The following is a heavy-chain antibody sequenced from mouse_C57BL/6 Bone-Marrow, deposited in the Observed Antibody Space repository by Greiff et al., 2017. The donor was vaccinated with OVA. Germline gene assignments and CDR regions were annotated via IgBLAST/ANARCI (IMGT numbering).Heavy chain of an antibody. CDR1: GFTFSSYA. CDR2: ISDGGSYT. D-gene: IGHD1-1*01. J-gene: IGHJ2*01. Sequence: EVHLVESGGGLVKPGGSLKLSCAASGFTFSSYAMSWVRQTPEKRLEWVATISDGGSYTYYPDNVKGRFTLSRDNAKNNLYLQMSHLKSEDTAMYYCAREPVYYYGSSYLDYWGQGTTLTVSA. V-gene: IGHV5-4*01. CDR3: AREPVYYYGSSYLDY.